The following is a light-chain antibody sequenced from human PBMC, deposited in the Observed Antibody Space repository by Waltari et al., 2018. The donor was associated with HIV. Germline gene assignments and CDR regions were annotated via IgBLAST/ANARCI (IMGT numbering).Light chain of an antibody. CDR2: WAS. Sequence: DIVMTQSPDSLAVSLGERATNNCKSSQSVLYSSKNKNYLAWYQQKPGQPPKLLIYWASTRESGVPDRFSGSGSGTDFTLTISSLQAEDVAVYYCQQYYSTPYTFGQGTKLEIK. J-gene: IGKJ2*01. CDR1: QSVLYSSKNKNY. CDR3: QQYYSTPYT. V-gene: IGKV4-1*01.